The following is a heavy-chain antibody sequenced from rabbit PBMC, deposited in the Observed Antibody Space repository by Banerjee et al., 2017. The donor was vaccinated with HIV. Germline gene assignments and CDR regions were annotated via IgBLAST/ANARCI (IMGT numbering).Heavy chain of an antibody. CDR2: IYAGSGST. J-gene: IGHJ6*01. Sequence: QEQLEESGGDLVKPEGSLTLTCTASGFSFSYKYVMCWVRQAPGKGLEWIGCIYAGSGSTYYASWAKGRFTISKTSSTTVTLQMTSLTAADTATYFSASHTGSSYYYGMDLWGPGTLVTVS. CDR1: GFSFSYKYV. D-gene: IGHD8-1*01. CDR3: ASHTGSSYYYGMDL. V-gene: IGHV1S45*01.